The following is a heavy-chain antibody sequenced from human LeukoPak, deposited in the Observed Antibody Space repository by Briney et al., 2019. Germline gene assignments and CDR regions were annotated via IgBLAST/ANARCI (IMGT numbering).Heavy chain of an antibody. J-gene: IGHJ4*02. CDR2: INPNSGGT. CDR1: GYTFTGYY. D-gene: IGHD5-18*01. V-gene: IGHV1-2*02. Sequence: ASVKVSCKASGYTFTGYYMHWVRQAPGQGLEWMGWINPNSGGTNYAQKFQGRVTMTRDTSISTAYMELSRLRSDDTAVYYCARSRSHAWIQLGTEGYYFDYWGQGTLVTVSS. CDR3: ARSRSHAWIQLGTEGYYFDY.